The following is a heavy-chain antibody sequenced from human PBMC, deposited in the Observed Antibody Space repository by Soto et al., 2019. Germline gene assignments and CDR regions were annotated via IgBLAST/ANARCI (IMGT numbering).Heavy chain of an antibody. V-gene: IGHV3-7*03. CDR2: IKNDGSEK. CDR1: GFTFSAYW. CDR3: ARGSNHDY. Sequence: EVQLVESGGDLVQPGGSLRLSCVASGFTFSAYWMSWVRQAPGKGLEWVATIKNDGSEKYYADAVRGRFTLSRDNTKRSFYLELGGLRAEDTAIYYCARGSNHDYWGQGTLVAVSS. J-gene: IGHJ4*02. D-gene: IGHD2-8*01.